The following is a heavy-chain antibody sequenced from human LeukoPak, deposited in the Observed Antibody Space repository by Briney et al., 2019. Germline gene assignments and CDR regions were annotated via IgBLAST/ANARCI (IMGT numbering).Heavy chain of an antibody. V-gene: IGHV4-34*01. D-gene: IGHD3-22*01. J-gene: IGHJ6*03. CDR3: ARRSDSSGYYAPPTNYYYYMDV. CDR2: INHSGST. CDR1: GGSFSGYY. Sequence: PSETLSLTCAVYGGSFSGYYWSWIRQPPGKGLEWIGEINHSGSTNYNPSLKSRVTISVDTSKNQFSLKLSSVTAADTAVNYCARRSDSSGYYAPPTNYYYYMDVWGKGTTVTVSS.